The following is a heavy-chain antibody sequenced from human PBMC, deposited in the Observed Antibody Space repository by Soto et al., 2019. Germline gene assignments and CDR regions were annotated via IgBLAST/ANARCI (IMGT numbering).Heavy chain of an antibody. D-gene: IGHD1-1*01. J-gene: IGHJ5*02. CDR3: ARDPPNWNDRVDWFDP. V-gene: IGHV1-69*01. Sequence: QVQLVQSGAEVKKPGSSVKVSCKASGGTFSSYAISWVRQAPGQGLEWMGGIIPIFGTVNYAQKFQGRVTITADESTSTAYMELSSPRSEDTAVYYCARDPPNWNDRVDWFDPWGQGTLVTVSS. CDR2: IIPIFGTV. CDR1: GGTFSSYA.